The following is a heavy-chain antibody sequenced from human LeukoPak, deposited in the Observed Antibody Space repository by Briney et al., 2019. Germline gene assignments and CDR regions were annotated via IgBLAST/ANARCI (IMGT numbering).Heavy chain of an antibody. CDR3: ARSRPGNYYGSDY. V-gene: IGHV1-2*02. D-gene: IGHD3-3*01. J-gene: IGHJ4*02. CDR2: INPNSGDT. CDR1: GYTLTGYY. Sequence: ASVKVSCKAFGYTLTGYYIHWVRQAPGQRLEFMGWINPNSGDTNYAQKFQGRVTMTRDTSISTAYMELSRLRSDDTAVYYCARSRPGNYYGSDYWGQGTLVTVSS.